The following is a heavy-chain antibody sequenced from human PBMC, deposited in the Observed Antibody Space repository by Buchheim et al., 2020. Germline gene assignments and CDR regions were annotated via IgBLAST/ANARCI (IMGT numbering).Heavy chain of an antibody. CDR1: GFTFSSYS. CDR2: ISSSSSYI. V-gene: IGHV3-21*01. Sequence: EVQLVESGGGLVKPGGSLRLSCAASGFTFSSYSMNWVRQAPGKGLEWVSSISSSSSYIYYADSVKGRFTISRTNAKNSLYLQMNSLRAEDTAVYYCASTRYFDWSVYYGMDVWGQGTT. J-gene: IGHJ6*02. CDR3: ASTRYFDWSVYYGMDV. D-gene: IGHD3-9*01.